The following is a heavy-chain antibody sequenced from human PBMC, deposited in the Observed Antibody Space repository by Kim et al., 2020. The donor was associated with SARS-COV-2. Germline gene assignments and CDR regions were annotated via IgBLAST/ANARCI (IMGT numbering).Heavy chain of an antibody. CDR2: INHSGST. CDR3: ARIRLRLVELSGYYYYYGMDV. V-gene: IGHV4-34*01. CDR1: GGSFSGYY. Sequence: SETLSLTCAVYGGSFSGYYWSWIRQPPGKGLEWIGEINHSGSTNYNPSLKSRVTISVDTSKKQFSLRLSSVTAADTAVYYCARIRLRLVELSGYYYYYGMDVGGQGTTVTVSS. J-gene: IGHJ6*02. D-gene: IGHD3-16*02.